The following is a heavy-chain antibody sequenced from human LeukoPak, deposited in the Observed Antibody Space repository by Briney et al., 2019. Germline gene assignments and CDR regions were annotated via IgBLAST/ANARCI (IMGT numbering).Heavy chain of an antibody. CDR3: AGLLGYCSSTSCPNWFDP. CDR2: IYYSGST. D-gene: IGHD2-2*01. CDR1: GGSISSGDYY. J-gene: IGHJ5*02. Sequence: PSQTLSLTCTVSGGSISSGDYYWSWIRQPPGKGLEWIGYIYYSGSTYYNPSLKSRVTISVDTSKNQFSLKLSSVTAADTAVHYCAGLLGYCSSTSCPNWFDPWGQGTLVTVSS. V-gene: IGHV4-30-4*08.